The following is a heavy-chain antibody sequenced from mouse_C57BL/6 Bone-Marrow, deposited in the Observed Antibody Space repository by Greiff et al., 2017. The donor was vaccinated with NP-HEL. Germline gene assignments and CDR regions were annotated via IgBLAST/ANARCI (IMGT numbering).Heavy chain of an antibody. D-gene: IGHD1-1*01. J-gene: IGHJ2*01. Sequence: VQLQQSGGGLVKPGGSLKLSCAASGFTFSSYAMSWVRQTPEKRLEWVATISDGGSYTYYPDNVKGRFTISRDNAKNNLYLQMSHLKSEDTAMYYCARDRYYYGSSCYFDYWGQGTTLTVSS. CDR1: GFTFSSYA. CDR3: ARDRYYYGSSCYFDY. CDR2: ISDGGSYT. V-gene: IGHV5-4*01.